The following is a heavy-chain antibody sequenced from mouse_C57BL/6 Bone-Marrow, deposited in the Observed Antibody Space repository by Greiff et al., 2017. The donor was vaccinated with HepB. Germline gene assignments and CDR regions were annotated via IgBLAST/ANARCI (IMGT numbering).Heavy chain of an antibody. CDR3: ARDYGSTLYYFDY. D-gene: IGHD1-1*01. J-gene: IGHJ2*01. CDR1: GYAFSSYW. CDR2: IYPGDGDT. Sequence: LQQSGASVKISCKASGYAFSSYWMNWVKQRPGKGLEWIGQIYPGDGDTNYNGKFKGKATLTADKSSSTAYMQLSSLTSEDSAVYFCARDYGSTLYYFDYWGQGTTLTVSS. V-gene: IGHV1-80*01.